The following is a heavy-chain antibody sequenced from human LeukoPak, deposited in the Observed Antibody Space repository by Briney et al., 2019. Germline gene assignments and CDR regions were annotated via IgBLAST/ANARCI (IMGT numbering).Heavy chain of an antibody. D-gene: IGHD6-25*01. V-gene: IGHV1-18*01. J-gene: IGHJ6*03. Sequence: AAVKVSCKASGYTFTSYGISWVRQAPGQGLEWMGWISAYNGNTNYAQKLQGRVTMTTDTSTSTAYMELRSLRSDDTAVYYCARVGYSSDYYYMDVWGKGTTVTVSS. CDR2: ISAYNGNT. CDR3: ARVGYSSDYYYMDV. CDR1: GYTFTSYG.